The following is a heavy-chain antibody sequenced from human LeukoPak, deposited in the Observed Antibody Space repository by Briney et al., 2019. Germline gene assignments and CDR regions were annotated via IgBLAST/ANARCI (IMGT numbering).Heavy chain of an antibody. CDR3: AREDVVVPAALIGRGYFDY. D-gene: IGHD2-2*01. CDR1: GFTFSGYC. CDR2: ISTSSSYI. Sequence: GGSLRLSCAASGFTFSGYCMNWVRQAPGKGLEWVSSISTSSSYIYYADSVKGRFTISRDNAKNSLYLQMNSLRAEDTAVYYCAREDVVVPAALIGRGYFDYWGQGTLVTVSS. J-gene: IGHJ4*02. V-gene: IGHV3-21*04.